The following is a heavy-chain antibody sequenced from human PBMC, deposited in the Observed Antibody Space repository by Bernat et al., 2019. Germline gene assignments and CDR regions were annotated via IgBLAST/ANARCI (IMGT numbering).Heavy chain of an antibody. CDR2: ISRISSHI. D-gene: IGHD4-4*01. Sequence: EMQLVESGGGLVKPGGSLRLSCTASGFTFSDFSMNWVRQAPGKVLEWLSYISRISSHIYYADSVKGRFTISRDNAKSTLYLQMNSLRADETAVYYCAGDPADSLTRDWFDPWGQGTLVTVSS. CDR1: GFTFSDFS. J-gene: IGHJ5*02. V-gene: IGHV3-21*05. CDR3: AGDPADSLTRDWFDP.